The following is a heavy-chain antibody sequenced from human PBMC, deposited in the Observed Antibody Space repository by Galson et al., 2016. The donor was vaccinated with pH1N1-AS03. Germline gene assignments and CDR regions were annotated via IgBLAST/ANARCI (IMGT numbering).Heavy chain of an antibody. V-gene: IGHV2-70*11. Sequence: PALVKPTQTLTLTCTFSGFSLSTRGMCVCWIRQPPGKALEWLARIDWDDDKYYSTSLKTRLTISKDTAKNQVVLTMTNMDPVDTATYYCARMRDYGDLRDAFDIWGQGTMVTVSS. CDR1: GFSLSTRGMC. CDR2: IDWDDDK. CDR3: ARMRDYGDLRDAFDI. D-gene: IGHD4-17*01. J-gene: IGHJ3*02.